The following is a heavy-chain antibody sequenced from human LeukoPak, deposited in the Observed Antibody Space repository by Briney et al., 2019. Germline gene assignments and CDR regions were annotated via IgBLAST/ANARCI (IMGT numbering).Heavy chain of an antibody. CDR2: LSNDATNK. D-gene: IGHD3-9*01. J-gene: IGHJ4*02. Sequence: PGGSLRLSCTASGFTFSNYGMHWVRQAPGKGLEWVAVLSNDATNKYYADSVKGRFTISRDNSKNTLYLQMNSLRAADTAVYYCASTDLNRAILSGYFESWGQGTLLTVSS. CDR3: ASTDLNRAILSGYFES. CDR1: GFTFSNYG. V-gene: IGHV3-30*03.